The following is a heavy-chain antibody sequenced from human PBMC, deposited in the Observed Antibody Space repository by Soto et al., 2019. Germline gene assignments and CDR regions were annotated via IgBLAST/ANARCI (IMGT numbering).Heavy chain of an antibody. CDR3: AKENRDCYWCGEH. J-gene: IGHJ4*02. Sequence: VRLLESGGGLVQPGGSLRLSCAASGITFGDYAMSWVCQAPGKGLEWVSTVIASGPSTYYADSVKGRFTISRDNSRSTLYLQMNSLRPDDTAVYYCAKENRDCYWCGEHWGQGTLVTVSS. V-gene: IGHV3-23*01. CDR2: VIASGPST. CDR1: GITFGDYA. D-gene: IGHD2-21*02.